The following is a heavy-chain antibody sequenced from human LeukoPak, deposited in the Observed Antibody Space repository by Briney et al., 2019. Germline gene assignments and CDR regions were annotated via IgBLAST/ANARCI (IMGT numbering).Heavy chain of an antibody. D-gene: IGHD3-10*01. CDR1: GFTFSSYA. V-gene: IGHV3-30*04. CDR2: ISYDGSNK. CDR3: AIPDGHGSGSSLDDP. J-gene: IGHJ5*02. Sequence: GGSLRLSCAASGFTFSSYAMHWVRQAPGKGLEWVAVISYDGSNKYYADSVKGRFTISRDNSKNTLYLQMNSLRAEDTAVYYCAIPDGHGSGSSLDDPWGQGTLVTVSS.